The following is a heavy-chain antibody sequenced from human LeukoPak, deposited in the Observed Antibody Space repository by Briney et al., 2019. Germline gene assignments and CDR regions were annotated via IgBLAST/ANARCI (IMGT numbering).Heavy chain of an antibody. CDR3: ARVYYSSSYDYWYFDL. V-gene: IGHV4-61*02. CDR2: IYTSGST. J-gene: IGHJ2*01. Sequence: PSQTLSLTCTVSGGSISSGSYYWSWIRQPAGKGLEWIGRIYTSGSTNYNPSLKSRVTISVDTAKNQFSLKLSSVTAADTAVYYCARVYYSSSYDYWYFDLWGRGTLVTVSS. D-gene: IGHD6-13*01. CDR1: GGSISSGSYY.